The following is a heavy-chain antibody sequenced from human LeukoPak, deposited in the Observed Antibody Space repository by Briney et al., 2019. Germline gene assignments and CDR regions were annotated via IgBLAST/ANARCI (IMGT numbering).Heavy chain of an antibody. V-gene: IGHV3-23*01. J-gene: IGHJ5*02. Sequence: GGSLRLSCAASGFTFSSYAMSWVRQAPGKGLEWVSAISGSGGSTYYADSVKGRFTISRDNSKNTLYLQMNSLRAVDTAVYYCAKDPPRAYYYGSGSPNNWFDPWGQGTLVTVSS. CDR1: GFTFSSYA. D-gene: IGHD3-10*01. CDR2: ISGSGGST. CDR3: AKDPPRAYYYGSGSPNNWFDP.